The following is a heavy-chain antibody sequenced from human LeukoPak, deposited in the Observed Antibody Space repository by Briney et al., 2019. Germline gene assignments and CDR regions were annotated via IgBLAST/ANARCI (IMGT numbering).Heavy chain of an antibody. V-gene: IGHV3-30*18. CDR1: GFTFSRYG. D-gene: IGHD6-13*01. Sequence: GGSLRLSCEASGFTFSRYGMHWVRQAPGKGLEWVAVISDGGRNKYYSDSVKGRFTISRDNSKNTLYLQMNSLRAEDTAVYYCAKSHSSSSYLYYYYYGMDVWGQGTTVTVSS. J-gene: IGHJ6*02. CDR3: AKSHSSSSYLYYYYYGMDV. CDR2: ISDGGRNK.